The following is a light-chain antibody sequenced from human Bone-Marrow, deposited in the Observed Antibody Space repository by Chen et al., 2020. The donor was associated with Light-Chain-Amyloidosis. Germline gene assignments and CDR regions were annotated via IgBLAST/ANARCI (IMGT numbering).Light chain of an antibody. CDR2: RNN. CDR3: AALDGSRSGYV. V-gene: IGLV1-47*01. CDR1: SSNIGINY. J-gene: IGLJ1*01. Sequence: QSVLTQPPSASGTPGQRVTISCSGASSNIGINYVYWYQHFPGAAPNLLIHRNNRRPSGVYYRLSAFKSGTSASLAIGGLRSEDEADYDGAALDGSRSGYVCGEGTKVIIL.